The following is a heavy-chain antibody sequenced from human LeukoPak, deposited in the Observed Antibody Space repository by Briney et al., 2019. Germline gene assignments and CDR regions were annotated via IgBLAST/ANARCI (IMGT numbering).Heavy chain of an antibody. J-gene: IGHJ4*02. CDR2: IYYSGGT. CDR3: ARHRGLSYYYDSSGVSYFDY. Sequence: SSETLSLTCTVSGGSISSSSYYWGWLRQPPGKGLEWIVSIYYSGGTYYNPSLKSLVTISVDTSKNQFSLKLSSVTAADTAVYYCARHRGLSYYYDSSGVSYFDYWGQGTLVTVSS. V-gene: IGHV4-39*01. CDR1: GGSISSSSYY. D-gene: IGHD3-22*01.